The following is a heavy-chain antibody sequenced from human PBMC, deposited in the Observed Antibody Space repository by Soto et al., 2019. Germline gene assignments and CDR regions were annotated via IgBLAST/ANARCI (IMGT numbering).Heavy chain of an antibody. CDR3: AYGSSSAWIDK. V-gene: IGHV4-39*01. Sequence: SETLSLTCSVSGDSIRSYHYYWGWIRQAPGKGLEWVGSVYLSGGNSYYNPSLKSRVTISVDTSYNKFFLRLNSVTAADTAVYFCAYGSSSAWIDKWGQGTLVTVSS. J-gene: IGHJ4*02. D-gene: IGHD6-25*01. CDR1: GDSIRSYHYY. CDR2: VYLSGGNS.